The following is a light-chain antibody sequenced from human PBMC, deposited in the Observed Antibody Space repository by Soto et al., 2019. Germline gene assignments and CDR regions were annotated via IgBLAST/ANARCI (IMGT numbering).Light chain of an antibody. J-gene: IGKJ5*01. CDR1: QSVSSN. CDR3: QQYNNWPSIT. V-gene: IGKV3-15*01. CDR2: DAS. Sequence: EIVMTQSPGTLSVSPGERATLSCRASQSVSSNLAWYQQKPGQAPRLLISDASTRATGIPARFSGSGSGTEFTLTISSLQSEDFAVYYCQQYNNWPSITFGQGTRLEIK.